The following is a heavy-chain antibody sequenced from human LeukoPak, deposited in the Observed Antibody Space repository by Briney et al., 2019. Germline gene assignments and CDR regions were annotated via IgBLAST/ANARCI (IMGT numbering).Heavy chain of an antibody. Sequence: SVKVSCKASGGTFSSYAISWVRQAPGQGLEWMGGIIPIFGTANYAQKFQGRVTITADESTSTAYVELSSLRSEDTAVYYCARAQDTAMVAFDYWGQGTLVTVSS. CDR1: GGTFSSYA. CDR3: ARAQDTAMVAFDY. J-gene: IGHJ4*02. D-gene: IGHD5-18*01. V-gene: IGHV1-69*13. CDR2: IIPIFGTA.